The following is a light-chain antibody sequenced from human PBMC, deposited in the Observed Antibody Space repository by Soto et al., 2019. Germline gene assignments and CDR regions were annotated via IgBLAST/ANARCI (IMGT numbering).Light chain of an antibody. CDR1: QALSSY. J-gene: IGKJ4*01. CDR3: QQNMTSHLT. V-gene: IGKV1-12*01. Sequence: DIQMTQSPSSVSASVGDRVTITCRARQALSSYLAWYQQKPGRAPKLLIAAASSLQRGVPPSFSGSGSVTDFTFTISSLQPEDFATYYCQQNMTSHLTFGGGTKVEI. CDR2: AAS.